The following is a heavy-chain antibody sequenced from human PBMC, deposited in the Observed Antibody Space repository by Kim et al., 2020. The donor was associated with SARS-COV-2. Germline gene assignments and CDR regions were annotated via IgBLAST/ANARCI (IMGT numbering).Heavy chain of an antibody. CDR3: ARDWLNCSSTSCYTYYYYCMDV. J-gene: IGHJ6*02. CDR2: ISSSSSYI. D-gene: IGHD2-2*02. V-gene: IGHV3-21*01. Sequence: GGSLRLSCAASGFTFSSYSMNWVRQAPGKGLEWVSSISSSSSYIYYADSVKGRFTISRDNAKNSLYLQMNSLRAEDTAVYYCARDWLNCSSTSCYTYYYYCMDVWGQGTTVTVSS. CDR1: GFTFSSYS.